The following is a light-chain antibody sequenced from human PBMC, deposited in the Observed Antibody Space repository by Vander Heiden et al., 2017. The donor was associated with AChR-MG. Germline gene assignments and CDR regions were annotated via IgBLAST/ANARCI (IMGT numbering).Light chain of an antibody. J-gene: IGKJ2*01. CDR1: QRVLYSSNNKNY. CDR3: QQYYDNPYT. Sequence: DIVMTQSPDSLAVSLGERATVNCKSSQRVLYSSNNKNYLAWYQQRPGQPPKLLIYRASTRESGVPDRFSGSGSGTDFTLTISSLQAEDVAVYHCQQYYDNPYTFGQGTKLEIK. CDR2: RAS. V-gene: IGKV4-1*01.